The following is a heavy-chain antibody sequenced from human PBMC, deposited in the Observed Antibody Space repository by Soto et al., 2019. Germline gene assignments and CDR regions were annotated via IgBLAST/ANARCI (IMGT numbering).Heavy chain of an antibody. CDR1: GGTFSSYA. D-gene: IGHD5-18*01. CDR2: IIPIVGTA. V-gene: IGHV1-69*06. CDR3: ARVDTAMGGLDY. Sequence: QVQLVQSGAEVKKPGSSVKVSCKASGGTFSSYAISGVRQAPVQGLEWMGGIIPIVGTANYAQKFQGRVTITADKSTSTAYMELSSLRAEDTAVYYCARVDTAMGGLDYWGHGTLVTVYS. J-gene: IGHJ4*01.